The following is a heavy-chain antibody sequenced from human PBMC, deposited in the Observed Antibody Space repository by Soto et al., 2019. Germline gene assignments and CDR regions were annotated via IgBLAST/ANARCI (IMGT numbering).Heavy chain of an antibody. CDR2: ITSSSSSI. CDR3: ASHYGDNGWFDP. D-gene: IGHD4-17*01. V-gene: IGHV3-21*06. Sequence: EVQLVESGGGLVKPGGSLRLPCAASGFTFSAYNMNWVRQPPGKGLEWVSSITSSSSSIYYADSLKGRFTISRDNAKNSLYLQMNSLRAEDTAVYYCASHYGDNGWFDPWGQGTLVTVSS. CDR1: GFTFSAYN. J-gene: IGHJ5*02.